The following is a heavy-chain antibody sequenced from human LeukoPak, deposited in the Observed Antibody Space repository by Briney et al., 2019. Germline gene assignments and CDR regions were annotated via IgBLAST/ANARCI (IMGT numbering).Heavy chain of an antibody. V-gene: IGHV3-21*01. D-gene: IGHD6-13*01. CDR2: ISSHSDYI. CDR3: ARPYSSSSPDCFDI. CDR1: GFTFSSYN. Sequence: GGSLRLSCAVSGFTFSSYNMIWVSQAPGKGLEWVSSISSHSDYIYYADSVKGRFNISRNNAENSLYLQMNSLSPEDMAVYFCARPYSSSSPDCFDIWGQGTMITVSS. J-gene: IGHJ3*02.